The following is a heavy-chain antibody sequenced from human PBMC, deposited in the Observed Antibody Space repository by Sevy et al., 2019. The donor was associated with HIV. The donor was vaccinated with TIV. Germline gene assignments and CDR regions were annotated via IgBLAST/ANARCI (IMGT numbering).Heavy chain of an antibody. V-gene: IGHV4-34*01. CDR2: ITHREVT. CDR3: VRFDTKIKIFGVPRGAY. CDR1: SGSFSDYY. D-gene: IGHD3-3*01. Sequence: SETLSLTCTVYSGSFSDYYWNWIRQSPGKGLEWIGEITHREVTNYNPSLKSRVTISADASNRQFSLKLTSVTAADTAVYYCVRFDTKIKIFGVPRGAYWGPGTLVTVSS. J-gene: IGHJ4*02.